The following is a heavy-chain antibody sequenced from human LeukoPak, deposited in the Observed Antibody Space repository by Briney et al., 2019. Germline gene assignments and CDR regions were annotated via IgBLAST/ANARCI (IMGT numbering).Heavy chain of an antibody. V-gene: IGHV1-46*01. Sequence: PSVKVSCKPSGYTFTSYYIHWVRQAPGHGLERMGIIDPIGGSTRYAPEFQGRVTMQGDTSTRTVSMELSSLRSEDTAVYYCARSAATIVPGYWGQGTLVTVAS. CDR2: IDPIGGST. D-gene: IGHD3-10*01. CDR1: GYTFTSYY. CDR3: ARSAATIVPGY. J-gene: IGHJ4*02.